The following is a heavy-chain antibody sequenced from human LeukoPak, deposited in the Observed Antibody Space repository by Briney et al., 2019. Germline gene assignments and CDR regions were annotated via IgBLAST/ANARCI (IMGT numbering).Heavy chain of an antibody. V-gene: IGHV1-46*01. D-gene: IGHD2-15*01. J-gene: IGHJ4*02. CDR3: ASELGLGYCSGGSCYKAFGY. Sequence: GASVKVSCKASGYTFTSYYMHWVRQAPGQGLEWMGIINPSGGSTSYAQKFQGRVTMTRDTSTSTVYMELSSLRSEDTAVYYCASELGLGYCSGGSCYKAFGYWGQGTLVTVSS. CDR1: GYTFTSYY. CDR2: INPSGGST.